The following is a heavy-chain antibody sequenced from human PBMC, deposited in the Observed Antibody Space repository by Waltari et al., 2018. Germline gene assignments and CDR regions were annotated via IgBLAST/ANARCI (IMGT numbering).Heavy chain of an antibody. CDR1: GDSMSSTDW. D-gene: IGHD1-1*01. J-gene: IGHJ4*02. CDR2: VQRSGRT. Sequence: QLQLQESGPGLVKPSGTLSLTCAVSGDSMSSTDWWSWVRQSPGKGLEWRGQVQRSGRTNYNTSFASRVTISIDTSTNHFSLKVTSATAADTAVYFCARDRGRGIYLDSWGQGTLVTVSP. CDR3: ARDRGRGIYLDS. V-gene: IGHV4-4*02.